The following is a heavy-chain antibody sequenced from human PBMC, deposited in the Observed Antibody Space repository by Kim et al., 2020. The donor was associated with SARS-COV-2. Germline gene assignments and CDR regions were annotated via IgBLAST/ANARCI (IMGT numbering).Heavy chain of an antibody. CDR2: ISSSSSYT. Sequence: GGSLRLSCAASGFTFSDYYMSWIRQAPGKGLEWVSYISSSSSYTNYADSVKGRFTISRDNAKNSLYLQMNSLRAEDTAVYYCSRGGYDYVWASYRDYYYYYVMDVWAQGTTVTVSS. D-gene: IGHD3-16*02. V-gene: IGHV3-11*03. CDR1: GFTFSDYY. J-gene: IGHJ6*02. CDR3: SRGGYDYVWASYRDYYYYYVMDV.